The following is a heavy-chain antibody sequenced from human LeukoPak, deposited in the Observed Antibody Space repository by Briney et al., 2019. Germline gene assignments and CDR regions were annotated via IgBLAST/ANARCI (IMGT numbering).Heavy chain of an antibody. CDR3: ARPYLERSLKFCMDV. CDR2: ISYDGSSR. D-gene: IGHD3-3*02. V-gene: IGHV3-30*04. CDR1: GFSFNNFA. J-gene: IGHJ6*03. Sequence: PGGSLRLSCAASGFSFNNFAMHWVRQAPGKGLEGVAHISYDGSSRYNEDSVKGRFTISRDDSKNTLYLQMNSLRPEDTAVYYCARPYLERSLKFCMDVWGKGTTVTVSS.